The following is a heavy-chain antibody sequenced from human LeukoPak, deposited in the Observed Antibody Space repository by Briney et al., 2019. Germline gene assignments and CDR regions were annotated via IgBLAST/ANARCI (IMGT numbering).Heavy chain of an antibody. CDR1: EFNFNNYA. CDR2: VSYNGSNK. V-gene: IGHV3-30*04. J-gene: IGHJ6*03. CDR3: AKVQMIYSSHYYYYYMDV. D-gene: IGHD2-15*01. Sequence: GGSLRLSCAGSEFNFNNYAMHWVRQAPGKGLEWLALVSYNGSNKYYADSVRGRITISRDSSKNTVYLQMNSLRPEDTAVYFCAKVQMIYSSHYYYYYMDVWGKGTTVTVSS.